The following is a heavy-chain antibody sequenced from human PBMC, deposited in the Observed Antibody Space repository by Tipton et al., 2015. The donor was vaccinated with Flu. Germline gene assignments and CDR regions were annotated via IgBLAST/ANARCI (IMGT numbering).Heavy chain of an antibody. J-gene: IGHJ5*02. V-gene: IGHV1-2*04. Sequence: QSGAEVKKPGASVKVSCKASGYTFTGYYMHWVRQAPGQGLEWMGWINPNSGGTNYAQKFQGWVTMTRDTSISTAYMELRSLRSDDTAVYYCARDPGQWLVLVGFDPWGQGTLVTVSS. CDR2: INPNSGGT. CDR3: ARDPGQWLVLVGFDP. D-gene: IGHD6-19*01. CDR1: GYTFTGYY.